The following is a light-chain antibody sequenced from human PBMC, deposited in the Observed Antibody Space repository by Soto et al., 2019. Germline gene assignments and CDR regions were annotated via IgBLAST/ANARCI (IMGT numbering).Light chain of an antibody. CDR3: QSYDSSLSAGV. CDR2: GDN. V-gene: IGLV1-40*01. Sequence: QYVLTQPPSVSGAPGQRATISCTGSSSNIGAGFDVHWYQLLTGTAPKLLIYGDNNRPSRVPDRFAGSKSGTSASLAITGLQAEDEADYCCQSYDSSLSAGVFGGGTKLTVL. CDR1: SSNIGAGFD. J-gene: IGLJ3*02.